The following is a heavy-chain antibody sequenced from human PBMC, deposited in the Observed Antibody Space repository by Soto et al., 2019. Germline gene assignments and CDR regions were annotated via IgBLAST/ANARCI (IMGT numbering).Heavy chain of an antibody. Sequence: ASVKVSCKASGYTFTGYYMHWVRQAPGQGLEWMGWINPNSGGTNYAQKFQGWVTMTRDTSISTAYMELSRLRSDDTAVYYCARGVSSSGPEYYFDYWGQGTLVTVSS. V-gene: IGHV1-2*04. CDR1: GYTFTGYY. CDR3: ARGVSSSGPEYYFDY. D-gene: IGHD6-6*01. CDR2: INPNSGGT. J-gene: IGHJ4*02.